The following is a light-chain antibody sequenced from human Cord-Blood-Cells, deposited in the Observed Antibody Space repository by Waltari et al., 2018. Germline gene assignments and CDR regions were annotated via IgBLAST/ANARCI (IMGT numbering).Light chain of an antibody. Sequence: DIQMTQSPSSLSASVGDRVTITCRASQSISSYLNWYQQKPGKAPKLLIYAASSLQSGVPSRFSCSGSGTDFTLTISSLQPEDFATYYCQQSYSTPVVFGQGTKVEIK. CDR2: AAS. J-gene: IGKJ1*01. CDR1: QSISSY. CDR3: QQSYSTPVV. V-gene: IGKV1-39*01.